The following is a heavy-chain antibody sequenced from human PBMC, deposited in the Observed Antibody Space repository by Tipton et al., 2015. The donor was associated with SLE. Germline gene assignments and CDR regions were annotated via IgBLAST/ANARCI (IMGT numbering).Heavy chain of an antibody. D-gene: IGHD2-15*01. CDR3: ASYSWAGTRFDY. Sequence: TLSLTCTVSDGSISSYYWSWIRQPPGKGLEWIGYIYYSGSTNYNPSLKSRVTISVDTSKNQFSLKLSSVTAADTAVYYCASYSWAGTRFDYWGQGTLVTVSS. CDR1: DGSISSYY. V-gene: IGHV4-59*01. J-gene: IGHJ4*02. CDR2: IYYSGST.